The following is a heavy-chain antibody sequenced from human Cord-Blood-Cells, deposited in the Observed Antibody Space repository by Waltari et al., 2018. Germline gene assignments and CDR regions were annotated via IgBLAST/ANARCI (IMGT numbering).Heavy chain of an antibody. CDR1: GGSISSSSYY. Sequence: QLQLQESGPGLVKPSETLSLTRTVSGGSISSSSYYWGWIRQPPGKGLEWIGGIYYSGRTYYNPSLKSRVTISVDTSKNQFSLKLSSVTAADTAVYYCARYSSSWYWGQGTLVTVSS. CDR2: IYYSGRT. CDR3: ARYSSSWY. D-gene: IGHD6-13*01. J-gene: IGHJ4*02. V-gene: IGHV4-39*01.